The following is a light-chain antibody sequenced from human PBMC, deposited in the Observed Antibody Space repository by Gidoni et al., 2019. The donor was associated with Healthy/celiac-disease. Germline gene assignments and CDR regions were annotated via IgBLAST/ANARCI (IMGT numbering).Light chain of an antibody. V-gene: IGLV3-25*02. J-gene: IGLJ2*01. CDR3: QSADSSGSVV. CDR2: KDS. Sequence: SYELTQPPSVSVSPGQTARITCSGDALPKQYAYWYQQTPGQAPVLVIYKDSERPSGIPARFSGSSSGTTVTLTISGVQAEDEADYYCQSADSSGSVVFGGGTKLTVL. CDR1: ALPKQY.